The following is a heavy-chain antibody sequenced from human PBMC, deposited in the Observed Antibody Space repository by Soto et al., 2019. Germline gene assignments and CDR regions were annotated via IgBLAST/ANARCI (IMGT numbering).Heavy chain of an antibody. Sequence: PSETLSLTCAVSGGSISSSNWWSWVRQPPGKGLAWIGEIYHSGSTNYNPSLKSRVTISVDKSKNQFSLKLSSVTAADTAVYYCEREAWGYSGSYDTNFDYWGQGTLVTVSS. CDR2: IYHSGST. CDR1: GGSISSSNW. V-gene: IGHV4-4*02. CDR3: EREAWGYSGSYDTNFDY. D-gene: IGHD1-26*01. J-gene: IGHJ4*02.